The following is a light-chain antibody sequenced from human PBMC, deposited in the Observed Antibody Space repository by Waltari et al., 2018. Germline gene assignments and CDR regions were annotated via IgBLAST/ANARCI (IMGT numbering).Light chain of an antibody. CDR1: SSNIGSNY. Sequence: QSVLTQPPSASGTPGQRVTISCSGSSSNIGSNYVYWYQQLPGTAPKLLIYRNNQRPSGLPGRFSGSKSGTSASLAISGLRSEDEADYYCAAWDDSLVFGGGTKLTVL. CDR3: AAWDDSLV. CDR2: RNN. J-gene: IGLJ2*01. V-gene: IGLV1-47*01.